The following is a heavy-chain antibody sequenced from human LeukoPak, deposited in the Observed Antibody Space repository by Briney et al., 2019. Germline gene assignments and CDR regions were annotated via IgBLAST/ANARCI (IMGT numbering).Heavy chain of an antibody. J-gene: IGHJ6*02. CDR3: ARGRYCSSTSCYSYYNYYTMDV. CDR1: GFTFSSYT. CDR2: ISNDGSSK. V-gene: IGHV3-30-3*01. Sequence: GGSLRLSCAASGFTFSSYTIHWVRQAPGKGLEWVAVISNDGSSKYYADSMKGRFTMYRDNSKNTLYLQMNSLRAEDTALYYCARGRYCSSTSCYSYYNYYTMDVWGQGTTVTVSS. D-gene: IGHD2-2*01.